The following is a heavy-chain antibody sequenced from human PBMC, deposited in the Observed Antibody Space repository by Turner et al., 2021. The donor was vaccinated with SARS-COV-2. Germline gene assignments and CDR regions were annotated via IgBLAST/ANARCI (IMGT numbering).Heavy chain of an antibody. CDR2: FDPEDGET. Sequence: QVQLVQSGAEVKKPGASVKVTCKVSGYTLIELSIHGVRQAPGKGLEWMGGFDPEDGETIYAQKFQGRVTMTEDTSTDTAYMELSSLRSEDTAVYYCATAPANYYDSSGSKGFYYYYYGMDVWGQGTTVTVSS. J-gene: IGHJ6*02. V-gene: IGHV1-24*01. CDR3: ATAPANYYDSSGSKGFYYYYYGMDV. CDR1: GYTLIELS. D-gene: IGHD3-22*01.